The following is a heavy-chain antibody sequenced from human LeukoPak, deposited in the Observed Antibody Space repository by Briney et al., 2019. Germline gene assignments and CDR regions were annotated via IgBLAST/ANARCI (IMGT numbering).Heavy chain of an antibody. CDR2: ISGSGGST. D-gene: IGHD1-1*01. J-gene: IGHJ5*02. CDR1: GFTFSSYS. Sequence: GGSLRLSCAASGFTFSSYSMTWVRQAPGKGLEWVPGISGSGGSTYYADSVKGRFTISRDNSKNTLYLQMNSLRAEDTALYYCAKHMGNSALLRWFDPWGQGTLVTVSS. CDR3: AKHMGNSALLRWFDP. V-gene: IGHV3-23*01.